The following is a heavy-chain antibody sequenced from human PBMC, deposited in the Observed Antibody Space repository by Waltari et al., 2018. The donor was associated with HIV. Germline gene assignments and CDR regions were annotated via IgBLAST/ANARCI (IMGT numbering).Heavy chain of an antibody. CDR3: ARESYYYDSSGYRFDP. CDR2: ISHSGST. J-gene: IGHJ5*02. CDR1: GGSFSGYY. Sequence: QVQLQQWGAGLLKPSETLSLTCAVYGGSFSGYYWSWIRQPPGKGLEWIGEISHSGSTNYNPPLNSRVTISVDTSKNQFSLKLSSVTAADTAVYYCARESYYYDSSGYRFDPWGQGTLVTVSS. V-gene: IGHV4-34*01. D-gene: IGHD3-22*01.